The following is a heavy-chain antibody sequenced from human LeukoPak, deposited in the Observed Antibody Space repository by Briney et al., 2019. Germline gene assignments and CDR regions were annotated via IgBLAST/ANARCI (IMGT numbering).Heavy chain of an antibody. CDR2: TNPNSGGT. CDR3: TMRSGSYYFDTFDI. CDR1: GYTFTGYY. J-gene: IGHJ3*02. D-gene: IGHD1-26*01. V-gene: IGHV1-2*02. Sequence: GASVKVSFKASGYTFTGYYIHWVRQAPGQGLEWMGWTNPNSGGTNYAQKFQGRVTMTRDTSISTAYMELSRLRSDDTAVYYCTMRSGSYYFDTFDIWGQGTMVTVSA.